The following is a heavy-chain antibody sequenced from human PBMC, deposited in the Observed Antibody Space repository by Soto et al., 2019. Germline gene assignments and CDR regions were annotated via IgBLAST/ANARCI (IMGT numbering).Heavy chain of an antibody. CDR2: IIPIFGTA. D-gene: IGHD1-26*01. CDR1: GGTFSSYA. J-gene: IGHJ4*02. Sequence: ASVKVSCKASGGTFSSYAISWVRQAPGQGLEWMGGIIPIFGTANYAQKFQGRVTITADKSTSTAYMELSSLRSEDTAVYYCASRSGTANQYYFDYWGQGTLVTVSS. V-gene: IGHV1-69*06. CDR3: ASRSGTANQYYFDY.